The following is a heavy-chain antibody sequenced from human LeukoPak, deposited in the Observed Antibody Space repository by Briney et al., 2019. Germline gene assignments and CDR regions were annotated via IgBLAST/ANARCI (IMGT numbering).Heavy chain of an antibody. V-gene: IGHV4-59*01. CDR2: IYYSGNT. Sequence: SETRSLTCTVSGGSITSYHWSWIRQPAGKGLEWIGYIYYSGNTNYNPSLKSRVTISVDTSNNQFSLKMRSVTAADTAVYYCARDQLGDSGGFAFWYLDLWGRGTLVTVSS. J-gene: IGHJ2*01. CDR3: ARDQLGDSGGFAFWYLDL. CDR1: GGSITSYH. D-gene: IGHD4-23*01.